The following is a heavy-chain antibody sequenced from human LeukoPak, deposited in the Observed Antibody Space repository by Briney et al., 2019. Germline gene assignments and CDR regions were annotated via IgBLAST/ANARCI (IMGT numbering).Heavy chain of an antibody. CDR3: TTAGDFGVVIMGIDY. Sequence: GGSLRLXCAASGFTYSNAWMSWVRQAPGKGLEWVGRIKSKTDGGTTDYAAPVKGRFTISRDDSKNTLYLQMNSLKTEDTAVYYCTTAGDFGVVIMGIDYWGQGTLVTVSS. J-gene: IGHJ4*02. D-gene: IGHD3-3*01. CDR1: GFTYSNAW. V-gene: IGHV3-15*01. CDR2: IKSKTDGGTT.